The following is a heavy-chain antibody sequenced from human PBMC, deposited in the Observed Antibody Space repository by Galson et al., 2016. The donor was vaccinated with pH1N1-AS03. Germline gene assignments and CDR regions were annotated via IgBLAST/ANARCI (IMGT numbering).Heavy chain of an antibody. CDR1: GYTFSNHW. Sequence: QSGAEVKKPGESLKISCKVSGYTFSNHWIGWVRQMPGKGLEWMGIIYPADSSTTYSPSFQGQVTISADQSISTACLQWGSLRASDTAMYFCARQQDGRGSGLEWLFWYGMDVWGQGTTVIVSS. D-gene: IGHD3-3*01. J-gene: IGHJ6*02. CDR2: IYPADSST. V-gene: IGHV5-51*01. CDR3: ARQQDGRGSGLEWLFWYGMDV.